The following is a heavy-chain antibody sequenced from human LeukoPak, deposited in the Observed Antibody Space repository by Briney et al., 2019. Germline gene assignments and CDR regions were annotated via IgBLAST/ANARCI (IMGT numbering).Heavy chain of an antibody. V-gene: IGHV4-34*01. CDR1: GGSFSGYY. D-gene: IGHD3-10*01. J-gene: IGHJ4*02. CDR2: INHSGST. CDR3: ARLDDGSGSYSY. Sequence: SETLSLTCAVYGGSFSGYYWSWIRQPPGKGLEWIGEINHSGSTNYNPSLKGRVTISVDTSKNQFSLKLSSVTAADTAVYYCARLDDGSGSYSYWGQGTLVTVSS.